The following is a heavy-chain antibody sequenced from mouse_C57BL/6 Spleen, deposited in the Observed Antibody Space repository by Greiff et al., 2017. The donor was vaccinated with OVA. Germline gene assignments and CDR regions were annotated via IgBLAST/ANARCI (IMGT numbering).Heavy chain of an antibody. V-gene: IGHV1-18*01. CDR2: INPNNGGT. D-gene: IGHD2-4*01. J-gene: IGHJ4*01. CDR1: GYTFTDYN. Sequence: VQLQQSGPELVKPGASVKIPCKASGYTFTDYNMDWVKQSHGKSLEWIGDINPNNGGTIYNQKFKGKATLTVDKSSSTAYMELRSLTSEDTAVYYCARGGNYDYDEGYYYAMDYWGQGTSVTVSS. CDR3: ARGGNYDYDEGYYYAMDY.